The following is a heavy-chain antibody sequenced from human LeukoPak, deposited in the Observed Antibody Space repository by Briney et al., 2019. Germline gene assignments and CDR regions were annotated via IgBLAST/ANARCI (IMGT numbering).Heavy chain of an antibody. CDR3: ARGSTYFDY. CDR2: ISYDGSNK. CDR1: GFTFSSYA. V-gene: IGHV3-30*01. Sequence: GRSLRLSCAASGFTFSSYAMHWVRQALGKGLEWVAVISYDGSNKYYADSVKGRFTISRDNSKNTLYLQMNSLRAEDTAVYYCARGSTYFDYWGQGTLVTVSS. J-gene: IGHJ4*02.